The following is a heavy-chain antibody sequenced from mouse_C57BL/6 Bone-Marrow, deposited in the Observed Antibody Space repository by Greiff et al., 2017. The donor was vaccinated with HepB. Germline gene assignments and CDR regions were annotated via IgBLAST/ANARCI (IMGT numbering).Heavy chain of an antibody. Sequence: VQLQQPGAELMKPGASVKLSCKATGYTFTGYWIEWVKQRPGHGLEWIGEILPGSGSTNYNEKFKGKATFTADTSYNTAYMQLSSLTTEDSAIYYCARPRITTGRRAGIAYWGQGTLVTVSA. D-gene: IGHD1-2*01. V-gene: IGHV1-9*01. CDR2: ILPGSGST. CDR1: GYTFTGYW. J-gene: IGHJ3*01. CDR3: ARPRITTGRRAGIAY.